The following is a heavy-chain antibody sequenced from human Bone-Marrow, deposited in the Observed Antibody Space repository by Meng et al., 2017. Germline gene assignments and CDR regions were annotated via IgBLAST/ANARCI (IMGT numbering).Heavy chain of an antibody. CDR2: ISSSSSYI. CDR1: GFTFSSYS. V-gene: IGHV3-21*01. J-gene: IGHJ3*02. Sequence: GGSLRLSCAASGFTFSSYSMNWVRQAPGKELEWVSSISSSSSYIYYADSVKGRFTISRDNSKNTLYLQMNSLRAEDTAVYYCAREGQQHDAFDIWGQGTMVTVSS. D-gene: IGHD6-13*01. CDR3: AREGQQHDAFDI.